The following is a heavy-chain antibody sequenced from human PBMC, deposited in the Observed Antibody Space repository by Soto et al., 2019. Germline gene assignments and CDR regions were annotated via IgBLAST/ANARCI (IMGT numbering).Heavy chain of an antibody. CDR1: GGSFLTSSYY. CDR3: ARRSIGYGSAHAHYFDY. D-gene: IGHD5-18*01. CDR2: VFHSGIT. J-gene: IGHJ4*02. V-gene: IGHV4-39*01. Sequence: QLQLQESGPGLVKPSETLSLTCTVSGGSFLTSSYYWGWIRQPPGKGLEWIGTVFHSGITSHNPSLKSRVTVSMDTSKNQFSLKLTSVTAADTAVYYCARRSIGYGSAHAHYFDYWGQGTLVTVSS.